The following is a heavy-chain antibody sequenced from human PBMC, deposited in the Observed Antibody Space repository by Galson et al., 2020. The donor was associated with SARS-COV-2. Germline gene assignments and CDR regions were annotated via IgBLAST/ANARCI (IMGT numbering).Heavy chain of an antibody. CDR2: INPSGCST. V-gene: IGHV1-46*01. D-gene: IGHD1-26*01. CDR3: AVVSTFSGWQKYSGSPLGD. Sequence: ASVKVSCKASGYTFTSYYMHWVRQAPGQGLEWMGIINPSGCSTSYAQKFQGRVTMTRDTSTSTVYMELSSLRSEDTAVYYCAVVSTFSGWQKYSGSPLGDWGQGTLVTVSS. CDR1: GYTFTSYY. J-gene: IGHJ4*02.